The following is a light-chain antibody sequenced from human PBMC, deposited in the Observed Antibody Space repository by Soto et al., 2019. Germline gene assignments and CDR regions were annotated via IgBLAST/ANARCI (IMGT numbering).Light chain of an antibody. Sequence: QLVLTQSPSASASLGASVKLTCTLSSGHKKYAIAWHQQQPQKGPRYLMNVNNDGSHSKGDGIPDRFSGSSSGTERYLIISSLQSEDEADYYCQTWGTGFRVFGGGTKVTVL. J-gene: IGLJ3*02. CDR2: VNNDGSH. V-gene: IGLV4-69*01. CDR3: QTWGTGFRV. CDR1: SGHKKYA.